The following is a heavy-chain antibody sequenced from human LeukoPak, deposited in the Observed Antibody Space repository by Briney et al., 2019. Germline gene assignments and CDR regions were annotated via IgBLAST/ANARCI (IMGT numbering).Heavy chain of an antibody. CDR1: GFTFSNFG. CDR2: IRFDGTSE. V-gene: IGHV3-30*02. Sequence: GGSLRLSCAASGFTFSNFGMHWVRQTPGKGLEWVAFIRFDGTSEFYADSVKGRFTISRDNSKNTLYLQMNSLRAEDTAVYYCARESRNWGQGTLVTVSS. J-gene: IGHJ4*02. CDR3: ARESRN.